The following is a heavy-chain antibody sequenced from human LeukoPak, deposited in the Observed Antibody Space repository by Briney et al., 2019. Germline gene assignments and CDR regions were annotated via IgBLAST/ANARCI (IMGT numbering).Heavy chain of an antibody. CDR3: ARDVIGGRWFDP. CDR1: GGSIGRGDYY. J-gene: IGHJ5*02. V-gene: IGHV4-30-4*01. Sequence: PSETLSLTCTVSGGSIGRGDYYWSWIRQPPGKDLEWIGCIYYSGSTYYNPSLKSRVTISVDTSKNQFSLKLSSVTAADTAVYYCARDVIGGRWFDPWGQGTLVTVSS. CDR2: IYYSGST.